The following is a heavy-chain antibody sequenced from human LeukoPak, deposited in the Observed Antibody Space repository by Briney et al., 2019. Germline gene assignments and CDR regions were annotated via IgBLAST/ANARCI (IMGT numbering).Heavy chain of an antibody. D-gene: IGHD3/OR15-3a*01. CDR3: ARGTYYYEF. J-gene: IGHJ4*01. Sequence: GGSLRLSCAASKFTFSDYYMTWVRQAPGKGPEWVAYMNQFGTEIKYLDSVKGRFTISRDNAKNSLYLWMTSLTADDTAVYYCARGTYYYEFWGHGTLVIVSS. CDR2: MNQFGTEI. CDR1: KFTFSDYY. V-gene: IGHV3-7*04.